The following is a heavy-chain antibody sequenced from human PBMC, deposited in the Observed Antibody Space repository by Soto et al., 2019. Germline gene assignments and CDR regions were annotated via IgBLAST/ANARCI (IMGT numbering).Heavy chain of an antibody. D-gene: IGHD6-13*01. CDR3: ARESSSSCQDY. CDR2: ISAYNGNT. V-gene: IGHV1-18*01. J-gene: IGHJ4*02. Sequence: QVQLVQSGAEVKKPGASVKVSCKASGYTFTSYGISWVRQAPGQGLEWMGWISAYNGNTNYAQKLKGRVTMTTDTSTSTADMELRSLISDDTAVYYCARESSSSCQDYWGQGTLVTVSS. CDR1: GYTFTSYG.